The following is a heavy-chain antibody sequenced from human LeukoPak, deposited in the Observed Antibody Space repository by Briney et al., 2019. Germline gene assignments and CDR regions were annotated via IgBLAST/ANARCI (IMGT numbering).Heavy chain of an antibody. Sequence: GGSLRLSCAASGLTFSDYYMNCLRQAPGEGLEWISYISSSGYTMYADSVKGRFTISRDNAKNSLYLQMNSLRAENTAVYYCQGYYESRGYWGRGTLVTVSS. CDR1: GLTFSDYY. J-gene: IGHJ4*02. CDR3: QGYYESRGY. V-gene: IGHV3-11*03. D-gene: IGHD3-22*01. CDR2: ISSSGYT.